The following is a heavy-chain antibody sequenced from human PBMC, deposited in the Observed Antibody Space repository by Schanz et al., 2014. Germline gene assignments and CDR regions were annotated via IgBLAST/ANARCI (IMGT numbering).Heavy chain of an antibody. Sequence: QVQLVQSGAEVKKPGASVKVSCKASGYTFTTYYIHWVRQAPGQGLEWMGIINPSGGTTKYAQRFQGRVTMTWDTSTSTAYMQLRSLTSDDTAVYYCARVVRSDYLSELDFWGQGTQVIVSS. J-gene: IGHJ4*02. CDR1: GYTFTTYY. CDR3: ARVVRSDYLSELDF. CDR2: INPSGGTT. D-gene: IGHD4-17*01. V-gene: IGHV1-46*01.